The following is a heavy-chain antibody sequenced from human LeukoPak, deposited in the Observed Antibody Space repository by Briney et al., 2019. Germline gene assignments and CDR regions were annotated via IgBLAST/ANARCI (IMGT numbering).Heavy chain of an antibody. CDR1: GGTFSSYA. CDR2: IIPIFGTA. CDR3: ARVPLELWLHDY. J-gene: IGHJ4*02. D-gene: IGHD6-19*01. V-gene: IGHV1-69*05. Sequence: SVKVSCKASGGTFSSYAVSWVRQAPGQGLEWMGRIIPIFGTANYAQKFQGRVTITTDESTSTAYMELSSLRSEDTAVYYCARVPLELWLHDYWGQGTLVTVSS.